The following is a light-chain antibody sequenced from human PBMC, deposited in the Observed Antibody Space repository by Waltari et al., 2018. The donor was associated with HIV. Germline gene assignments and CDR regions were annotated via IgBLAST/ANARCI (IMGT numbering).Light chain of an antibody. J-gene: IGKJ1*01. Sequence: ETVMTQSPATLSVSPGQRVTLSCRASQAVSSNVAWYQQKPGQSPRLLIFAASTRATGVPARFSGNGFGTDFTLSITNLQSEDVAVYHCQQYVEWPLTFGQGTKLEV. CDR3: QQYVEWPLT. CDR1: QAVSSN. V-gene: IGKV3-15*01. CDR2: AAS.